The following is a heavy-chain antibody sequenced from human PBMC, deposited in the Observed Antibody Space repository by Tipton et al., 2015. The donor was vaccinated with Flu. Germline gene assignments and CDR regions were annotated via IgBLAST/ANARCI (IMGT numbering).Heavy chain of an antibody. CDR2: IYYSGST. CDR3: AEGYCSGGSCYLSY. J-gene: IGHJ4*02. V-gene: IGHV4-59*01. D-gene: IGHD2-15*01. Sequence: TLSLTCTVSGDSISSYYWSWIRQPPGKGLEWIGYIYYSGSTNYNPSLKSRVTISVDTSKNQFSLKPSSVTAADTAVYYCAEGYCSGGSCYLSYWGQGTLVTVSS. CDR1: GDSISSYY.